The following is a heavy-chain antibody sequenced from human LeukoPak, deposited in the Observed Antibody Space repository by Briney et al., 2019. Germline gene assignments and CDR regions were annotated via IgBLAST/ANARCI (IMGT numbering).Heavy chain of an antibody. D-gene: IGHD3-22*01. Sequence: PSETLSLTCAVYGGSFSGYYWSWIRQPPGKGLEWIGEINHSGSTNYNPSLKSRVTISVDTSKNQFSLKLSSVTAADTAVYYCASGPGYYYDSSGYYWFDYWGQGTLVTVSS. CDR2: INHSGST. J-gene: IGHJ4*02. CDR3: ASGPGYYYDSSGYYWFDY. CDR1: GGSFSGYY. V-gene: IGHV4-34*01.